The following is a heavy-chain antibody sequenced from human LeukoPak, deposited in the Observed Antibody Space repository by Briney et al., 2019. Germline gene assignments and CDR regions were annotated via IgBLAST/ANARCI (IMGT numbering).Heavy chain of an antibody. CDR2: IYYSGST. D-gene: IGHD1-7*01. Sequence: SQTLSLTCTVSGGSISSGGYYWSWIRQHPGKGLEWIGYIYYSGSTYYNPSLKSRVTISVDTSKNQFSLKLSSVTAADTAVYYCAREYNWNYGVLPDAFDIWGHGTMVTVSS. CDR1: GGSISSGGYY. CDR3: AREYNWNYGVLPDAFDI. V-gene: IGHV4-31*03. J-gene: IGHJ3*02.